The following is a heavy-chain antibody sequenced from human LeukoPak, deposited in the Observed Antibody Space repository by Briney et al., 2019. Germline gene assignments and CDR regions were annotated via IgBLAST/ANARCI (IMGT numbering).Heavy chain of an antibody. D-gene: IGHD3-22*01. Sequence: SETLSLTCTVSGDHISSGDYYWSWFGQPAGKGLECIGRISSSGSTDYNPSLKSRVTISVDTSKNQFSLKLSSVTAADTAVYFCARGPYSYDSSGAFDIWGQGTMVTVSS. V-gene: IGHV4-61*02. CDR3: ARGPYSYDSSGAFDI. J-gene: IGHJ3*02. CDR2: ISSSGST. CDR1: GDHISSGDYY.